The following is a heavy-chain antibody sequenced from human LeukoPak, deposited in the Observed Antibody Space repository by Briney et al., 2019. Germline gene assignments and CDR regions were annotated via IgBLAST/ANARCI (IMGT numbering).Heavy chain of an antibody. V-gene: IGHV3-23*01. D-gene: IGHD6-19*01. Sequence: GGSLTLSCAASGFTFSNYAMNWVRQAPGKGLEWVSDISGSGAATFNADSVKGRFTISRDNSKNTLYLQMNSLRAEDTAVYYCAKDLSSGWYPYYFDFWGRGTLVTVSS. CDR1: GFTFSNYA. CDR3: AKDLSSGWYPYYFDF. CDR2: ISGSGAAT. J-gene: IGHJ4*02.